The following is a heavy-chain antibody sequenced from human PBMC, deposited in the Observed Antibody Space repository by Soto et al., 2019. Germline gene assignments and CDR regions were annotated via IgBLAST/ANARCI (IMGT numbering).Heavy chain of an antibody. Sequence: EVQLVESGGGLVQPGGSLRLSCAASGFTFSDYWMSWVRQAPGKGLEWVANIKQDGSEKYYVDSVKGRFTISRDNAKNSLYLQMNSLRAEDTGVYYWAREGFRAVMSYYGMDVWGQGPTVTVSS. CDR2: IKQDGSEK. J-gene: IGHJ6*02. D-gene: IGHD3-16*01. CDR1: GFTFSDYW. CDR3: AREGFRAVMSYYGMDV. V-gene: IGHV3-7*04.